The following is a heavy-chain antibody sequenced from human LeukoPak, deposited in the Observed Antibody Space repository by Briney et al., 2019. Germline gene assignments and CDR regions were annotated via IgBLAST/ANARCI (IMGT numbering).Heavy chain of an antibody. J-gene: IGHJ4*02. CDR2: NSYNDNT. CDR3: ARHSWRGWQALGY. Sequence: ASVKVSCKASGYTFSNYGISWVRQAPGLGLEWMGWNSYNDNTNYAQKFQDRVTMTTDTSTTTAYMELRSLESADMDVYYCARHSWRGWQALGYWGQGTLVTVSS. V-gene: IGHV1-18*03. D-gene: IGHD1-26*01. CDR1: GYTFSNYG.